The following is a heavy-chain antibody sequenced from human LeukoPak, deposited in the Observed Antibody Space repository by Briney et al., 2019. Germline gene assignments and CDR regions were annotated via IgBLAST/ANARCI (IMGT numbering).Heavy chain of an antibody. D-gene: IGHD1-26*01. J-gene: IGHJ4*02. CDR1: GSTFSSYE. V-gene: IGHV3-48*03. CDR2: ISSSGSTI. CDR3: AREGGEWELLRTFDY. Sequence: GGSLRLSCAASGSTFSSYEMHWVRQAPGKGLEWVSYISSSGSTIYYADSVKGRFTISRDNAKNSLYLQMNSLRAEDTAVYYCAREGGEWELLRTFDYWGQGTLVTVSS.